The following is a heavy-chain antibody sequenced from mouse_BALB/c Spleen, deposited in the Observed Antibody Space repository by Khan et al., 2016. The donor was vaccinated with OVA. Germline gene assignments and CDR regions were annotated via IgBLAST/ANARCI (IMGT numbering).Heavy chain of an antibody. V-gene: IGHV9-4*02. CDR1: GYTFTTAG. CDR2: INTHSGVP. J-gene: IGHJ4*01. CDR3: ARGGAAYYRNDGGAMEY. D-gene: IGHD2-14*01. Sequence: QVQLKQSGPELKKPGETVRISCKASGYTFTTAGIQWVQKMPGKGLKWIGWINTHSGVPKYAEDFTGRFAFSLEISVNTAYLQITNLTNEDKATDFCARGGAAYYRNDGGAMEYWGQGTSVTVSS.